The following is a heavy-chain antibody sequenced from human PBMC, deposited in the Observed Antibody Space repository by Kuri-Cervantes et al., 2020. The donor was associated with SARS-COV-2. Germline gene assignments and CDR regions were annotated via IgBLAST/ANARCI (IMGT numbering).Heavy chain of an antibody. D-gene: IGHD1-26*01. CDR1: GFTFSSYG. CDR3: ARVFLVGATRGPFGY. J-gene: IGHJ4*02. V-gene: IGHV3-30*19. Sequence: GESLKISCAASGFTFSSYGMHWVRQAPGKGLEWVAVISYDGSNKYYADSVKGRFTISRDNSKNTLYLQMNSLRAEDTAVYYCARVFLVGATRGPFGYWGQGTLVTVSS. CDR2: ISYDGSNK.